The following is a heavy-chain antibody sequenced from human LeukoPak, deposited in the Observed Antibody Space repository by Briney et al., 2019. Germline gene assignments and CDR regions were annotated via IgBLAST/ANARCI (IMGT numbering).Heavy chain of an antibody. V-gene: IGHV2-70*11. CDR3: ARGGYCSSTSCFDY. CDR2: IDWDDDK. J-gene: IGHJ4*02. CDR1: GFSLSTSGMC. D-gene: IGHD2-2*01. Sequence: SGPALVKPTQTLTLTCTFSGFSLSTSGMCVSWIRQPPGRALEWLARIDWDDDKYYSTSLKTRLTISKDTSKNQVVLTMTNMDPVDTAMYYCARGGYCSSTSCFDYWGQGTLVTVSS.